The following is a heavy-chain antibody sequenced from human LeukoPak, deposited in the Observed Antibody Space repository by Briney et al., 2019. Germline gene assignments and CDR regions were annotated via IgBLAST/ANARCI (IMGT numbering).Heavy chain of an antibody. Sequence: GGSLRLSCAASGFTVGTDFVSWVRQAPGRGLEWVSIIFSGGSTYYADSVKGRFTISSDSSRNTAYLQMSSLRAEDTAVYYCARGDFEYWGQGTLVSVSS. CDR1: GFTVGTDF. CDR3: ARGDFEY. J-gene: IGHJ4*02. CDR2: IFSGGST. V-gene: IGHV3-66*01.